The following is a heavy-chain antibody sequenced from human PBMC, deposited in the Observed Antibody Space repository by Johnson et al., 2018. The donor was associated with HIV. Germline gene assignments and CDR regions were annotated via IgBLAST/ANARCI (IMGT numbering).Heavy chain of an antibody. CDR2: ISYDGSNK. V-gene: IGHV3-30*04. CDR1: GFTFSSYA. CDR3: AKDTGGNSGSDAFDF. J-gene: IGHJ3*01. Sequence: QVQLVESGGGVVQPGRSLRLSCAASGFTFSSYAMHWVRQAPGKGLEWVAVISYDGSNKYYADSVKGRFTISRDNSKNTLYLQMNSLRAEDTAVYYCAKDTGGNSGSDAFDFWGQGTLVTVAS. D-gene: IGHD4-23*01.